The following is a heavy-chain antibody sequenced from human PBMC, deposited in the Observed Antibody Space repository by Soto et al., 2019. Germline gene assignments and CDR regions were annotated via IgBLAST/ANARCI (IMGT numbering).Heavy chain of an antibody. V-gene: IGHV4-39*01. CDR1: GGSISSSSYY. Sequence: PSETLSLTCTVSGGSISSSSYYWGWIRQPPGKGLEWIGSIYYSGSTYYNPSLKSRVTISVDTSKNQFSLKLSSVTAADTAVYYCARQDKITILGVAHNCFDPCGQRTLVTVSS. CDR3: ARQDKITILGVAHNCFDP. D-gene: IGHD3-3*01. CDR2: IYYSGST. J-gene: IGHJ5*02.